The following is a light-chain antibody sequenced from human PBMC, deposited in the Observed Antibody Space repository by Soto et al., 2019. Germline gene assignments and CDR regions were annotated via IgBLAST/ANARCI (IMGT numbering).Light chain of an antibody. Sequence: DIVMTQSPDSLAGSLGERATINCKSSKRVFFNSNNKNYLAWYQQKPGQPPKLLIYWASTRESGVPDRFSGSGSGTDFTLTISSLQAEDVAFYYCQQYYNIPPTFGQGTKVEI. CDR1: KRVFFNSNNKNY. CDR3: QQYYNIPPT. CDR2: WAS. J-gene: IGKJ1*01. V-gene: IGKV4-1*01.